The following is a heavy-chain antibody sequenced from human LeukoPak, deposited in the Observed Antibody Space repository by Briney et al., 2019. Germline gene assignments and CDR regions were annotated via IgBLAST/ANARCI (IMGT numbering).Heavy chain of an antibody. V-gene: IGHV3-23*01. D-gene: IGHD3-3*01. CDR3: AKELYLRDFWSGYFDY. CDR1: GFTFSRYW. Sequence: GGSLRLSCAASGFTFSRYWMSWVRQAPGKGLEWVAAISASGSATSYADSVRGRFTISRDNSKSTTYLQMNSLRAEDTAVFYCAKELYLRDFWSGYFDYWGQGIPVTVSS. CDR2: ISASGSAT. J-gene: IGHJ4*02.